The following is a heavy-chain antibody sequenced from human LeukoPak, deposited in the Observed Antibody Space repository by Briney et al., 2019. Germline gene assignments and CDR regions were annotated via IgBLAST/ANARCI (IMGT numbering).Heavy chain of an antibody. CDR2: IRYDGSNE. CDR1: GFTFSSYG. V-gene: IGHV3-30*02. J-gene: IGHJ4*02. CDR3: AKDRTNGLNYYFDY. Sequence: GGSLRLSCAASGFTFSSYGMHWVRQAPGKGLEWVAFIRYDGSNEYYADSVKGRFTISRVNSKNTLYLQMSSLRAEDTALYYCAKDRTNGLNYYFDYWGQGTLVIVSS. D-gene: IGHD2-8*01.